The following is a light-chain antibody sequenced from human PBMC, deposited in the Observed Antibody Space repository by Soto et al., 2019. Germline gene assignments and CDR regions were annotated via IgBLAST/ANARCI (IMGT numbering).Light chain of an antibody. Sequence: QAVVTQEPSLTVSPGGTVTLTCASSTGAVTSGYYPNWFQQKPGQEPRARIYSTSNKHSWTPSRFSGSLLGGKAALTLSGVQPEDEAEYYCLLYYGGAQVFGVGTKVTVL. CDR2: STS. J-gene: IGLJ3*02. CDR3: LLYYGGAQV. V-gene: IGLV7-43*01. CDR1: TGAVTSGYY.